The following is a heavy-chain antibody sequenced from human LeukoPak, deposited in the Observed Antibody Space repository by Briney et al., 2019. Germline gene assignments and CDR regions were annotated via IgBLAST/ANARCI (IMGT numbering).Heavy chain of an antibody. J-gene: IGHJ6*02. CDR3: ARSIGSTRNNLDV. V-gene: IGHV3-74*01. D-gene: IGHD1-1*01. Sequence: PGGSLRLSCAASGFTFSRHWMHWVRQAPGKGLVWVSRINTDGGNTNYADSVRGRFTISRDNAKNTLFLQMNSLRDEDTAVYYCARSIGSTRNNLDVWGQGTTVTVSS. CDR2: INTDGGNT. CDR1: GFTFSRHW.